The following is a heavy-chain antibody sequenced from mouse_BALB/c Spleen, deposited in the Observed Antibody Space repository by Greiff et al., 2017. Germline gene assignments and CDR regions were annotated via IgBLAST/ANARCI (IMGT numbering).Heavy chain of an antibody. D-gene: IGHD2-10*01. CDR3: ASKSPSYYGNYWFAY. V-gene: IGHV3-2*02. Sequence: DVKLVESGPGLVKPSQSLSLTCTVTGYSITSDYAWNWIRQFPGNKLEWMGYISYSGSTSYNPSLKSRISITRDTSKNQFFLQLNSVTTEDTATYYCASKSPSYYGNYWFAYWGQGTLVTVSA. CDR1: GYSITSDYA. J-gene: IGHJ3*01. CDR2: ISYSGST.